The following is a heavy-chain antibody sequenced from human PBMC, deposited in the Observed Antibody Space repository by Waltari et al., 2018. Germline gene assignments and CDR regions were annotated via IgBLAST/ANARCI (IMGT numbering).Heavy chain of an antibody. CDR3: ARHGEEITGGRAFDI. CDR1: GGSISSSSYY. J-gene: IGHJ3*02. D-gene: IGHD1-20*01. Sequence: QLQLQESGPGLVKPSETLSLTCTVSGGSISSSSYYWGWIRQPQGKGLEWIGSIYYSVSTYYNPSRKSRVTISVDTSKSQCSLKLSSVTAADTAVYYCARHGEEITGGRAFDIWGQGTMVTVSS. CDR2: IYYSVST. V-gene: IGHV4-39*01.